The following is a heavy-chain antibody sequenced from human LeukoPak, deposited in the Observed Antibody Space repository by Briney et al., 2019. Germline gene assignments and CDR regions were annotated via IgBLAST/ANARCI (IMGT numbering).Heavy chain of an antibody. V-gene: IGHV3-53*01. Sequence: GGSLRLSCAASGFTVSSNYMSWVRQAPGKGLEWVSVIYSGGSTYYADSVKGRFTISRDNSKNTLYLQMNSLRAEDTAVYYCARAPPGPAAIDYWGQGTLVTVSS. CDR3: ARAPPGPAAIDY. CDR2: IYSGGST. CDR1: GFTVSSNY. J-gene: IGHJ4*02. D-gene: IGHD2-2*01.